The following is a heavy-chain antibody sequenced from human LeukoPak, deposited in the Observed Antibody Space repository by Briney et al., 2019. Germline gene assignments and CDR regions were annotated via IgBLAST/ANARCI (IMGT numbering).Heavy chain of an antibody. CDR2: ISTSSNAI. V-gene: IGHV3-48*01. D-gene: IGHD6-6*01. J-gene: IGHJ3*02. CDR1: GFTFSSYV. Sequence: GGSLRLSCAASGFTFSSYVMSWVRQAPGKGLEWVSYISTSSNAISYADSVRGRFTISRDNAKNSLFLQVIILRAEDTAVYYWARGPSIAALYDAFYIWGERT. CDR3: ARGPSIAALYDAFYI.